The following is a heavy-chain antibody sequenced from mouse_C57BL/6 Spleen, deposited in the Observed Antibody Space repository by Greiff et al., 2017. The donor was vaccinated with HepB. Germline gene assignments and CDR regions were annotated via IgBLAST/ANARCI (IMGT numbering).Heavy chain of an antibody. D-gene: IGHD1-1*01. CDR3: ARHYYGSSYEYFDV. Sequence: QVQLQQSGAELARPGASVNLSCKASGYTFTSYGISWVKQRTGQGLEWIGEIYPRSGNTYYNEKFKGKATLTADKSSSTAYMELRSLTSEDSAVYFCARHYYGSSYEYFDVWGTGTTVTVSS. V-gene: IGHV1-81*01. J-gene: IGHJ1*03. CDR1: GYTFTSYG. CDR2: IYPRSGNT.